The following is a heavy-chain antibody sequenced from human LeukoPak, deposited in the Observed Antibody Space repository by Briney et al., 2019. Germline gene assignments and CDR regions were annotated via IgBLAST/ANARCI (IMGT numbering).Heavy chain of an antibody. V-gene: IGHV4-34*01. CDR2: SNHSGST. J-gene: IGHJ6*04. CDR1: GGSLSSYY. D-gene: IGHD3-9*01. Sequence: ADTLALTYSVYGGSLSSYYCSWIPQPPGRERECIGESNHSGSTNYNPSLKSRVTISVDTSKNQFSLKLSSVTAADTAVYYCARRYYDISNRSTDGMDVWGKGTTVTVSS. CDR3: ARRYYDISNRSTDGMDV.